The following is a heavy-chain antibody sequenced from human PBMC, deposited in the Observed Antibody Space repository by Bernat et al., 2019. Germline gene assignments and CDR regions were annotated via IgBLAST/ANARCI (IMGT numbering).Heavy chain of an antibody. J-gene: IGHJ3*02. CDR1: GFTFSSYA. V-gene: IGHV3-30-3*01. CDR3: ARVRGGNSLAFDI. D-gene: IGHD4-23*01. Sequence: QVQLVESGGGVVQPGRSLRLSCAASGFTFSSYAMHWVRQAPGKGLEWVAVISYDGSNKYYADSVKGRFTISRDNSKNTLYLQMNSLRAEDTAMYYCARVRGGNSLAFDIWGQGTMVTVSS. CDR2: ISYDGSNK.